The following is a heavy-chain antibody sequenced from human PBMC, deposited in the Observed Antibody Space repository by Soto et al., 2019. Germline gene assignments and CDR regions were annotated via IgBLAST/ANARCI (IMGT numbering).Heavy chain of an antibody. CDR2: LIPIFGTA. CDR3: ARNLLRDFDWLLPNWFDP. Sequence: QVQLVQSGAEVKKPGSSVKVSCKASGGTFSSYAISWVRQAPGQGLEWMGGLIPIFGTANYAQKFQGRVTITADKSTSTAYMELSSLRSEDTAVYYCARNLLRDFDWLLPNWFDPWGQGTLVTVSS. V-gene: IGHV1-69*06. J-gene: IGHJ5*02. D-gene: IGHD3-9*01. CDR1: GGTFSSYA.